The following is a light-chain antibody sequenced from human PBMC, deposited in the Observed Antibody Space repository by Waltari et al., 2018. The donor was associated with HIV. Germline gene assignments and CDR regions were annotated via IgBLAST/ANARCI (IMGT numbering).Light chain of an antibody. Sequence: DIQMTQSPSTLSASVGDRVTITCRASQSISSWLAWYQQKPGKAPKLLIYKASSLESGVPSRFSGRGSGTEFTLTISSLQPDDFATYYGQQYNSYPYTFGQGTKLEIK. V-gene: IGKV1-5*03. CDR1: QSISSW. CDR3: QQYNSYPYT. J-gene: IGKJ2*01. CDR2: KAS.